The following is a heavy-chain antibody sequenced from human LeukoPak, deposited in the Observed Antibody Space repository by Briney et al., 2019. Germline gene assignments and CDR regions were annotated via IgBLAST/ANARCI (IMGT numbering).Heavy chain of an antibody. D-gene: IGHD3-22*01. V-gene: IGHV4-34*01. CDR1: GGSFSGYY. CDR2: INHSGST. J-gene: IGHJ4*02. Sequence: SEXLSLTCAVYGGSFSGYYWSWLRQPPGKGLEWIGEINHSGSTNYHPSLKILVTISVDTSKHQFSLKLSSVTAADTAVYYCARGYDSSGYYFLVSSPDFDYWGQGTLVTVSS. CDR3: ARGYDSSGYYFLVSSPDFDY.